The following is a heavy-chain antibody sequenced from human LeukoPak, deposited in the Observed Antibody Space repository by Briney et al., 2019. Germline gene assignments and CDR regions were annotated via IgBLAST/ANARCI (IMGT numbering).Heavy chain of an antibody. V-gene: IGHV3-21*01. J-gene: IGHJ4*02. D-gene: IGHD4-17*01. Sequence: GGSLRLSCAASGFTFSSYSMNWVRQAPGKGLEWVSSISSSSSYIYYADSVKGRFTISRDNAKNSLYLQMNSLRAEDTAVYYCARDYGDYAYYFDYWGQGTLVTVFS. CDR3: ARDYGDYAYYFDY. CDR1: GFTFSSYS. CDR2: ISSSSSYI.